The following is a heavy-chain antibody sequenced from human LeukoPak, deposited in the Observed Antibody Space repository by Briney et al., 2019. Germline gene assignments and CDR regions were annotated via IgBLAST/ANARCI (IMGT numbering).Heavy chain of an antibody. Sequence: GASVKVSCKASGGTFSSYAISWVRQAPGQGLEWMGRIIPILGIANYAQKFQGRGTITADKSTNTAYMELSSLRSEDTAVYYCARLYSSSPGGYYFDYWGQGTLVTVSS. CDR3: ARLYSSSPGGYYFDY. D-gene: IGHD6-13*01. V-gene: IGHV1-69*04. CDR2: IIPILGIA. CDR1: GGTFSSYA. J-gene: IGHJ4*02.